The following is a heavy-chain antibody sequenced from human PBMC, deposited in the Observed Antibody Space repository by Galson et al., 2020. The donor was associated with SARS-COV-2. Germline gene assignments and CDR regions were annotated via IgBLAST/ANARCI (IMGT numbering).Heavy chain of an antibody. CDR3: ARHGMDYTLGVAY. V-gene: IGHV5-51*01. D-gene: IGHD3-16*01. CDR2: IYPGDSET. Sequence: IIYPGDSETRYSPSFQGQVTISADTSISTDYLQWSSLWASDTAIYYCARHGMDYTLGVAYWGQGTQVTVSS. J-gene: IGHJ4*02.